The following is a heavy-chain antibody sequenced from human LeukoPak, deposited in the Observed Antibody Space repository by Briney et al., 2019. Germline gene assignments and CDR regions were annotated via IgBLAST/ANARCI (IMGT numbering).Heavy chain of an antibody. CDR2: IYHSGST. J-gene: IGHJ5*02. CDR1: GGSISSGGYS. CDR3: ARDLGPMVRGVIDWFDP. V-gene: IGHV4-30-2*01. D-gene: IGHD3-10*01. Sequence: SQTLSLTCAVSGGSISSGGYSWSWIRQPPGKGLEWIGYIYHSGSTYYNPSHKSRVTISVDRSKNQFSLKLSSVTAADTAVYYCARDLGPMVRGVIDWFDPWGQGTLVTVSS.